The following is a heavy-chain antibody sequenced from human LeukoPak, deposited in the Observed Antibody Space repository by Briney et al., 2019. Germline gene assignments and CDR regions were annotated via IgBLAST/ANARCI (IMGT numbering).Heavy chain of an antibody. J-gene: IGHJ5*02. V-gene: IGHV1-46*01. D-gene: IGHD6-19*01. Sequence: ASVKVSCKASGYTFTSYYMHWVRQAPGQGLEWMGIINPSGGSTSYAQKFQGRVTMTRDTSISTAYMELSRLRSDDTAVYYCARGAAVAGRSWLDPWGQGTLVTVSS. CDR2: INPSGGST. CDR1: GYTFTSYY. CDR3: ARGAAVAGRSWLDP.